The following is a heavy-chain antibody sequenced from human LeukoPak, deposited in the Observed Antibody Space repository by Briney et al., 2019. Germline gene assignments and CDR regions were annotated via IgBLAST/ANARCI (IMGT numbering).Heavy chain of an antibody. CDR1: GFTFSSYG. CDR3: TREDSPAAIPDY. V-gene: IGHV3-49*04. D-gene: IGHD6-25*01. J-gene: IGHJ4*02. Sequence: GGSLRLSCAASGFTFSSYGMSWVRQAPGKGLEWVGFIRSKAYGGTTEYAASVKGRFTISRDDSKSIAYLQMNSLKTEDTAVYYCTREDSPAAIPDYWGQGTLVTVSS. CDR2: IRSKAYGGTT.